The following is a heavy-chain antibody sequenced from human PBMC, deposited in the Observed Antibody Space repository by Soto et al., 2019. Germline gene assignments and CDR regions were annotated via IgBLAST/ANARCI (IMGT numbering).Heavy chain of an antibody. CDR3: ARDAGSPERGFFDY. CDR1: GFTVSSNY. V-gene: IGHV3-53*01. CDR2: IYSGGST. D-gene: IGHD3-22*01. J-gene: IGHJ4*02. Sequence: GGSLRLSCAASGFTVSSNYMSWVRQAPGKGLEWVSVIYSGGSTYYADSVKGRFTISRDNSKNTLYLQMNSLRAEDTAVYYCARDAGSPERGFFDYWGQGTLVTVSS.